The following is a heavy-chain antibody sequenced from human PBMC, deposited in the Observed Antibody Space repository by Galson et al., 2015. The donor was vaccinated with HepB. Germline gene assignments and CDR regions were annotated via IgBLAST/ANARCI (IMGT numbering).Heavy chain of an antibody. Sequence: PALVKPTQTLTLTCTVSGFSLSNARMGVSWIRQPPGKALEWLAHIFSNDEESYSTSLKSRLTISKDTSKSQVVLTMTNMDPVDTATYYCARIGMVDYYYYYGMDVWGQGTTVTVSS. CDR3: ARIGMVDYYYYYGMDV. J-gene: IGHJ6*02. CDR1: GFSLSNARMG. D-gene: IGHD3-10*01. V-gene: IGHV2-26*01. CDR2: IFSNDEE.